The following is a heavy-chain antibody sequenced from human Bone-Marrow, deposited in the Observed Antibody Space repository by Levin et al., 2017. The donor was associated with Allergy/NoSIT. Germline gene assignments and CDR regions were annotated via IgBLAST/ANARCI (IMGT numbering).Heavy chain of an antibody. V-gene: IGHV3-23*01. Sequence: GESLKISCAASGFIFSSYGMAWVRQAPGKGPEWVSGVGSSGTTFYADSVKGRFTISRDTFKNTVYLQMNSLRAEDTAVYYCAKWSGYGDLWGQGTLVTVSS. CDR2: VGSSGTT. J-gene: IGHJ4*02. D-gene: IGHD4-17*01. CDR3: AKWSGYGDL. CDR1: GFIFSSYG.